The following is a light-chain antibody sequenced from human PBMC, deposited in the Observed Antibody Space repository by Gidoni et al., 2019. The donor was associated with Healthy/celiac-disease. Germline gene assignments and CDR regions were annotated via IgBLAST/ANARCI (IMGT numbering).Light chain of an antibody. Sequence: DIVMTQSPDSLAVSLGERATINCKSSQIVLYSSNNKNYLAWYQQKPGQPPKLLIYWASTQESGVPDRFSGSGSGTDFTLTISSLQAEDVAVYYCQRYYSTPWTFGQGTKVEIK. J-gene: IGKJ1*01. CDR1: QIVLYSSNNKNY. V-gene: IGKV4-1*01. CDR2: WAS. CDR3: QRYYSTPWT.